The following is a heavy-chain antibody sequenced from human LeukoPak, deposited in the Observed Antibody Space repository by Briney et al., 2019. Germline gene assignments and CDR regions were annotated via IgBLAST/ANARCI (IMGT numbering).Heavy chain of an antibody. CDR3: ARLGPYYDFWSGYLPVDY. CDR2: IYYSGST. CDR1: GGSISSSSYY. D-gene: IGHD3-3*01. Sequence: RSSETLSLTCTVSGGSISSSSYYWGWIRQPPGKGLEWIGNIYYSGSTYYNPSLKSRITISVDTSKSQFSLKLNSMTAADTAVYYCARLGPYYDFWSGYLPVDYWGQGTLVTVSS. V-gene: IGHV4-39*01. J-gene: IGHJ4*02.